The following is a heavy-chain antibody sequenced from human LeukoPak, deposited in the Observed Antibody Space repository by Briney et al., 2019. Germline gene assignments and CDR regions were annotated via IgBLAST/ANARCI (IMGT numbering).Heavy chain of an antibody. J-gene: IGHJ4*02. D-gene: IGHD2-8*01. V-gene: IGHV4-39*01. CDR3: ASTPPPGGIVLMVYATYFDY. CDR2: IYYSGST. CDR1: GGSISSSSHY. Sequence: SETLPLTCTVSGGSISSSSHYWGWIRQPPGKGLEGIGSIYYSGSTFYNPSHKSRVSISVDTSKNQFSLKLSSVTAADTAVYYCASTPPPGGIVLMVYATYFDYWGQGTLVTVSS.